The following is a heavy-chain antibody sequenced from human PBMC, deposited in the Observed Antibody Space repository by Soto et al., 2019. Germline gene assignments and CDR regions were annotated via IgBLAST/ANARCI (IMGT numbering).Heavy chain of an antibody. V-gene: IGHV3-7*01. J-gene: IGHJ6*02. CDR3: ARIARGPLFAMDV. Sequence: GGSLRLSCAASGFTFSSYWMSWVRQAPGKGLEWVANIKEDGSQKYYVDSVKGRFSISRDNGKNSLYLQMNSLRGEDTAVYYCARIARGPLFAMDVWGQGTMVTV. CDR1: GFTFSSYW. CDR2: IKEDGSQK.